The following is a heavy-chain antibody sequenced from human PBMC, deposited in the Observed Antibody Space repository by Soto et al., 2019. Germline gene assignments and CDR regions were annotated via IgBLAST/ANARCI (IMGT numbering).Heavy chain of an antibody. Sequence: EVQLVESGGGLVQPGGSLRLSCTVSGFTFSRYYMNWVRQSPGKGLEWVATIKKDGSEKFYVDSVKGRFTISRDNAKNSLFLQRNSLRVEDTAVYYCARDIDYNSDSGDYWGQGTMVTVSS. D-gene: IGHD3-16*01. J-gene: IGHJ4*02. CDR2: IKKDGSEK. CDR1: GFTFSRYY. V-gene: IGHV3-7*01. CDR3: ARDIDYNSDSGDY.